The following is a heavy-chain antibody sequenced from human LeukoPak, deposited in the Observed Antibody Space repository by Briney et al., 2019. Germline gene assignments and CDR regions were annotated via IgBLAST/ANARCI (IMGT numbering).Heavy chain of an antibody. CDR2: IYHSGSA. Sequence: SETLSLTCAVSGGSISSGGYSWSWIRQPPGKGLEWIGYIYHSGSAYYNPSLKSRVTISVDRSKNQFSLKLRSVTGADTAVYHCARDPNYSSGWFVFDYWGQETLVSVST. V-gene: IGHV4-30-2*01. J-gene: IGHJ4*02. D-gene: IGHD6-19*01. CDR3: ARDPNYSSGWFVFDY. CDR1: GGSISSGGYS.